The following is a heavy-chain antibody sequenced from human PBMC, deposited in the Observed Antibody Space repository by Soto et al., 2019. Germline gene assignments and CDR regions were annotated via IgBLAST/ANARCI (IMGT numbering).Heavy chain of an antibody. CDR3: ARSKFDWNLFDP. Sequence: QVPLVQSGAEVKKPGSSVKVSCKASGGTFSSYAISWVRQAPGQGLEWMGGINPIFGTANYAQKFQGRVTITADESTSTAYMELSSLRSEDTAVYYCARSKFDWNLFDPWGQGTLVTVSS. CDR1: GGTFSSYA. J-gene: IGHJ5*02. V-gene: IGHV1-69*01. CDR2: INPIFGTA. D-gene: IGHD3-9*01.